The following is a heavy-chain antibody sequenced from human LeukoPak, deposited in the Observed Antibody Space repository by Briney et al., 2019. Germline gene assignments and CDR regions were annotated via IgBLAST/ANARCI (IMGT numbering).Heavy chain of an antibody. Sequence: PGGSLRLSCAASGFTFSSYWMSWVRQAPGKGLEWVANIKEDGSEKYYVDSVRGRFTISRDNAKNSLYLQMNSLKAEDTAVYYCATYFSMIIVEGAFDIWGQGTRVTVSS. V-gene: IGHV3-7*01. D-gene: IGHD3-22*01. J-gene: IGHJ3*02. CDR2: IKEDGSEK. CDR1: GFTFSSYW. CDR3: ATYFSMIIVEGAFDI.